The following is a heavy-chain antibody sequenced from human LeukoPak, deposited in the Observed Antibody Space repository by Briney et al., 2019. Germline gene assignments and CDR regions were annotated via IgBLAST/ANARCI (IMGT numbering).Heavy chain of an antibody. CDR1: GGTFSSYA. CDR2: IIPIFGSA. Sequence: SVKVSCKASGGTFSSYAITWVRQAPGQGLEWMGGIIPIFGSANYAQKFQGRVTITADESTSTAYMELSSLRSEDTAVYYCARVRDGYNDAYDIWGQGTMVTVPS. D-gene: IGHD5-24*01. CDR3: ARVRDGYNDAYDI. V-gene: IGHV1-69*13. J-gene: IGHJ3*02.